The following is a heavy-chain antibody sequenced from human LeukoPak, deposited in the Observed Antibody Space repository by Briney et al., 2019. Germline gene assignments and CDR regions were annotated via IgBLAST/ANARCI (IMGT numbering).Heavy chain of an antibody. CDR3: ARDSGYSGYSDY. V-gene: IGHV3-21*04. D-gene: IGHD5-12*01. CDR1: GFTFSSYS. Sequence: GGSLRLSCAASGFTFSSYSVNWVRQAPGKGLEWVSSISSSSSYIYYADSVKGRFTISRDNAKNSLYLQMNSLRAEDTAVYYCARDSGYSGYSDYWGQGTLVTVSS. J-gene: IGHJ4*02. CDR2: ISSSSSYI.